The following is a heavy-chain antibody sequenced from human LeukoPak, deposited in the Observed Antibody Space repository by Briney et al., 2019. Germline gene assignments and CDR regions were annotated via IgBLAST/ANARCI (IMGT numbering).Heavy chain of an antibody. Sequence: ASVKVSCKASGYTFISYSMNWVRQAPGQGLEWMGWINPNSGGTNYAQKFQGRVTMTRDTSISTAYMELSRLRSDDTAVYYCARGGIAAAGDYWGQGTLVTVSS. CDR2: INPNSGGT. J-gene: IGHJ4*02. CDR1: GYTFISYS. CDR3: ARGGIAAAGDY. V-gene: IGHV1-2*02. D-gene: IGHD6-13*01.